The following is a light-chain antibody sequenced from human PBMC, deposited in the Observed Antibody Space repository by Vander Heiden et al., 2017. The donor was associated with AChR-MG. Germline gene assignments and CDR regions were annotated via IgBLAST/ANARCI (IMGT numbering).Light chain of an antibody. Sequence: SYELTQPPSVSVSPGQTARITCPGDKLGDKYACWYQQKPGQSPVLVIYQESKRPSGIPERFAGSNSGNTATLTISGTQAMDEADYYCQAWDSSTVVFGGGTKLTVL. CDR2: QES. J-gene: IGLJ2*01. CDR1: KLGDKY. CDR3: QAWDSSTVV. V-gene: IGLV3-1*01.